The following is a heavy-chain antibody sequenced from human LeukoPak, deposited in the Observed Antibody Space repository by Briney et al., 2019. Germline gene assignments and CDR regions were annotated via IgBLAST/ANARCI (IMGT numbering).Heavy chain of an antibody. Sequence: GASVKVSCKASGYTFTSYGISWVRQAPGQGLEWMGWISAYNGNTNYAQKLQGRVIMTTDTSTSTAYMELRSLRSDDTAVYYCARDQGYYYDSSGYYYVAYRWFDPWGQGTLVTVSS. CDR1: GYTFTSYG. J-gene: IGHJ5*02. V-gene: IGHV1-18*01. D-gene: IGHD3-22*01. CDR2: ISAYNGNT. CDR3: ARDQGYYYDSSGYYYVAYRWFDP.